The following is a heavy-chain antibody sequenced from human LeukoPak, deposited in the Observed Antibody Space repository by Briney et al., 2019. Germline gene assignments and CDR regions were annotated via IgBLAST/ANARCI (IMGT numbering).Heavy chain of an antibody. Sequence: GGSLRLSCAASGLSFSNYAMYWVRQAPGKGLEWVSAISGTGGNIFYTDSVKGRFTISRDNSKNTLYLQMNSLRAEDTAVYYCAKGGTYYYDSSGYYVPNYYFDYWGQGTPVTVSS. J-gene: IGHJ4*02. CDR1: GLSFSNYA. CDR3: AKGGTYYYDSSGYYVPNYYFDY. CDR2: ISGTGGNI. V-gene: IGHV3-23*01. D-gene: IGHD3-22*01.